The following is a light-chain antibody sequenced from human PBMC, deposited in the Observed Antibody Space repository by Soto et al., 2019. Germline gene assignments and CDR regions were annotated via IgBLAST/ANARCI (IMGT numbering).Light chain of an antibody. J-gene: IGKJ1*01. Sequence: EIVMTQSPATLSMFPGERAALSCRAGQSVSSNLAWYQQKPGQAPRLLIYGASTRATAIPARFSGSGSGTEFTLTISSLQSEDFALYYCHQYNIWPQTFGQGTKVDIK. V-gene: IGKV3-15*01. CDR3: HQYNIWPQT. CDR2: GAS. CDR1: QSVSSN.